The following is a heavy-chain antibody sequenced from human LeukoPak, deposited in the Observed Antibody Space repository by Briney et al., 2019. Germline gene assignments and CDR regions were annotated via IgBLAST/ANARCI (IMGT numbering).Heavy chain of an antibody. V-gene: IGHV1-69*13. CDR1: GGTFSSYA. Sequence: EASVKVSCKASGGTFSSYAISWVRQAPGQGLEWMGGIIPIFGTANYAQKFQGRVTITADESTSTAYMELSSLRSEDTAVYYCAGGSYYSPTGGFDYWGQGTLVTVSS. D-gene: IGHD1-26*01. CDR3: AGGSYYSPTGGFDY. CDR2: IIPIFGTA. J-gene: IGHJ4*02.